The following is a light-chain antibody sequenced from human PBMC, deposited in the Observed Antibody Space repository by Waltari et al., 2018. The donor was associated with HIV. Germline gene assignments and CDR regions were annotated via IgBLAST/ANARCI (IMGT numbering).Light chain of an antibody. CDR3: SSYTSSDTVV. V-gene: IGLV2-14*03. CDR2: DVS. J-gene: IGLJ2*01. Sequence: QSALTQPDPVSGSPGQSITISCTGTTSDAGGYNSVSWYQQHPAKAPKIVILDVSNRPSGVSNRFSGSKSGNTASLTISGLQAEDEAYDYCSSYTSSDTVVFGGGTKVTVL. CDR1: TSDAGGYNS.